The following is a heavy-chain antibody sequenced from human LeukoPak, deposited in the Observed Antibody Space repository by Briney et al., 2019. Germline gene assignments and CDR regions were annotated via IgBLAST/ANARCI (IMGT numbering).Heavy chain of an antibody. Sequence: ASVKVSCKASGYTFTGYYMHWVRQAPGQGLEWMGWINPNSGGTNYAQKFQGRVTMTRDTSISTAYMELSRLRSDDTAVYYCARTYPRIWFGPRQGNYFDYWGQGTLVTVSS. CDR1: GYTFTGYY. V-gene: IGHV1-2*02. CDR2: INPNSGGT. CDR3: ARTYPRIWFGPRQGNYFDY. D-gene: IGHD3-10*01. J-gene: IGHJ4*02.